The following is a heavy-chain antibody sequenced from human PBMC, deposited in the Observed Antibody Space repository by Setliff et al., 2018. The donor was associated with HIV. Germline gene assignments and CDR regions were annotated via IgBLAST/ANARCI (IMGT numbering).Heavy chain of an antibody. D-gene: IGHD3-10*02. CDR2: IYDGGTT. CDR1: GYSINNIHY. V-gene: IGHV4-38-2*01. CDR3: VRRDVSFLFGQFDS. J-gene: IGHJ4*02. Sequence: PSETLSLTCDVSGYSINNIHYWGWIRQPPGKGLECLGNIYDGGTTYHNPSLKGRVTISIDTSKAQFPLKLISVTAADTAVYYCVRRDVSFLFGQFDSWGQGILVTVSS.